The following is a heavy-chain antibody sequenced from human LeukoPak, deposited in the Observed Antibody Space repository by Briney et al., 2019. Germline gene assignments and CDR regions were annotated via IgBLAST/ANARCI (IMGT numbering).Heavy chain of an antibody. D-gene: IGHD5-12*01. CDR2: ISYDGSNK. V-gene: IGHV3-30-3*01. J-gene: IGHJ4*02. Sequence: GRSLRLSCAASGFTFSSYAMHWVRQAPGKGLEWVAVISYDGSNKYYADSVKGRFTISRDNSKNTLYLQMNSLRAEDTAVYYCAREDIVAGPFDYWGQGTLVTVSS. CDR3: AREDIVAGPFDY. CDR1: GFTFSSYA.